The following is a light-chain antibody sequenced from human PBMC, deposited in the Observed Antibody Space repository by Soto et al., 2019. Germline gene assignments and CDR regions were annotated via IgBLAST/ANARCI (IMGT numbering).Light chain of an antibody. J-gene: IGKJ1*01. Sequence: EIMMKQSPATLSVTPGERATLSCRASQSVSSNLAWYQQNPGQAPRLLIYGASTRATGIPARFSGSGSATEFTLTISSLQSEDFAVYYCQQYNNWPWTFGQGTKV. CDR3: QQYNNWPWT. V-gene: IGKV3-15*01. CDR1: QSVSSN. CDR2: GAS.